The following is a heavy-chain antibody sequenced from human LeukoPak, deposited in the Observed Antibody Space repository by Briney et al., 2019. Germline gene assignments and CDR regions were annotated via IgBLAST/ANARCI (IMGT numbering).Heavy chain of an antibody. Sequence: PGGSLRLSCAASGFSFNTYAMSWVRQPPGKGLEWDSGISWNSGSIDYADSVKGRFTISRDNAKNSLYLQMNSLRVEDTAFYYCAKDNRRHYTSGPNPDSLHWGQGALVTVSS. J-gene: IGHJ4*02. CDR3: AKDNRRHYTSGPNPDSLH. D-gene: IGHD6-19*01. CDR1: GFSFNTYA. CDR2: ISWNSGSI. V-gene: IGHV3-9*01.